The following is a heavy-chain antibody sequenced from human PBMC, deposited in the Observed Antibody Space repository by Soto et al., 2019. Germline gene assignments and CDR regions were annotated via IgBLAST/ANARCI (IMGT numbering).Heavy chain of an antibody. Sequence: QSGGSLRLSCAASGFTFSSYGMHWVRQAPGKGLEWVAVISYDGSNKYYADSVKGRFTISRDNSKNTLYLQMNSLRAEDTAVYYCAKGHSGYVPFDYWGKGTLVTVSS. CDR1: GFTFSSYG. CDR3: AKGHSGYVPFDY. V-gene: IGHV3-30*18. J-gene: IGHJ4*02. D-gene: IGHD5-12*01. CDR2: ISYDGSNK.